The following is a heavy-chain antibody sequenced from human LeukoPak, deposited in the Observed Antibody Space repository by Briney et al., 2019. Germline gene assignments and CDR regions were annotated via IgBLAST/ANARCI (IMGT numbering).Heavy chain of an antibody. J-gene: IGHJ4*02. CDR3: AKERGNSGYYYVDY. CDR2: ISYDGSNK. V-gene: IGHV3-30-3*01. D-gene: IGHD3-22*01. Sequence: GGSLRLSCAASGFTFSSYAMHWVRQAPGKGLEWVAVISYDGSNKYYADSVKGRFTISRDNSKNTLYLQMNSLRAEDTAVYYCAKERGNSGYYYVDYWGQGTLVTVSS. CDR1: GFTFSSYA.